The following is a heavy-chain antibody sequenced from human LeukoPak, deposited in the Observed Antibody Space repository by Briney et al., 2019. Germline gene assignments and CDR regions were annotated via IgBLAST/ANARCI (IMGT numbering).Heavy chain of an antibody. J-gene: IGHJ4*02. D-gene: IGHD2-2*01. CDR3: ARRYCSSTSCYGDNFDY. Sequence: PGGSLRLSCAASGFTFSSYWMSWVRQAPGKGLEWVANIKQDGSEKYYVDSVKGRFTISRDNAKNSLYLQMNSLRAEDTAVYYCARRYCSSTSCYGDNFDYWGQGTLVTVSS. CDR2: IKQDGSEK. CDR1: GFTFSSYW. V-gene: IGHV3-7*01.